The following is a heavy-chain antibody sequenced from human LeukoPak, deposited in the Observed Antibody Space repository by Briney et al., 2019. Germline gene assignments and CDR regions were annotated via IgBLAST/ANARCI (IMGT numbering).Heavy chain of an antibody. CDR1: GFTFSSYS. CDR3: ARDRRSSGWIYFDY. V-gene: IGHV3-48*02. J-gene: IGHJ4*02. D-gene: IGHD6-19*01. Sequence: GGSLRLSCAASGFTFSSYSMNWVRQAPGKGLEWVSYISSSSSTIYYADSVKGRFTISRDNAKNSLYLQMNSLRDEDTAVYYCARDRRSSGWIYFDYWGQGTLVNVSS. CDR2: ISSSSSTI.